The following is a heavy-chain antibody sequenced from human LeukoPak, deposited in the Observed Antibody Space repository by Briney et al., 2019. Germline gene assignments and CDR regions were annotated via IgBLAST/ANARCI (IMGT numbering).Heavy chain of an antibody. Sequence: GGSRRLSCAASGFTFSSYSMNWVRRAPGKGREWVSSISSSSSYIYYADSVKGRFTISRDNAKNSLYLQMNSLRAEDTAVYYCARRDHYYGSGSYGGGYFDYWGQGTLVTVSS. D-gene: IGHD3-10*01. V-gene: IGHV3-21*01. CDR1: GFTFSSYS. CDR3: ARRDHYYGSGSYGGGYFDY. CDR2: ISSSSSYI. J-gene: IGHJ4*02.